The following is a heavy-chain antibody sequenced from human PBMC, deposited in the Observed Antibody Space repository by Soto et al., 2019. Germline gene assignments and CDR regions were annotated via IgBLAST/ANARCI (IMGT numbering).Heavy chain of an antibody. D-gene: IGHD3-3*01. CDR1: SRYS. CDR3: ASSASPHDY. Sequence: SRYSMKPDRQAPGKGLEWISYINSGSTSTYYADSVKGRFTISRDNAKNSLFLQMNSLRGEDTAVYYCASSASPHDYWGHGILVTVSS. CDR2: INSGSTST. J-gene: IGHJ4*01. V-gene: IGHV3-48*01.